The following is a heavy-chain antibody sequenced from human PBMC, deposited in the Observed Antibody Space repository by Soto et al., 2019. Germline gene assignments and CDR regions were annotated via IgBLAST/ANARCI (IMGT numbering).Heavy chain of an antibody. Sequence: QITLKESGPTLVKPTQTLTLTCTFSGFSLSTSGVGVGWIRQPPGKALEWLALIYWDDDKRYSPSLKSRLTINKDTSKNQVVLTMTNMDPVDTATYYCAHSPSYCSGGSCYSGFDYWGHGTLVTVSS. CDR2: IYWDDDK. V-gene: IGHV2-5*02. CDR1: GFSLSTSGVG. J-gene: IGHJ4*01. CDR3: AHSPSYCSGGSCYSGFDY. D-gene: IGHD2-15*01.